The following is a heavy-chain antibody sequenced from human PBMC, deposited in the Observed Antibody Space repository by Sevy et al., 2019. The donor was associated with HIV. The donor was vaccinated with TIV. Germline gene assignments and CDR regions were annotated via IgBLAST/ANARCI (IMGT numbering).Heavy chain of an antibody. J-gene: IGHJ3*02. CDR3: ASTFRELLGLAAFDI. V-gene: IGHV5-51*01. Sequence: GESLKISCKGSGYSFPTYWIGWVRQMPGKGLEWMGIIYPGDSDTRYSPSFQGQVTISADKSISTAYLQGSSLKASDTAMYYCASTFRELLGLAAFDIWGQGTLVTVSS. D-gene: IGHD3-10*01. CDR2: IYPGDSDT. CDR1: GYSFPTYW.